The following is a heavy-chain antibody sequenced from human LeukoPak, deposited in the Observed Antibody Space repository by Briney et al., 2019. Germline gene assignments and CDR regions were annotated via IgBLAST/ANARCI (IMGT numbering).Heavy chain of an antibody. CDR2: IYGAGAAIT. J-gene: IGHJ4*02. Sequence: GGSLRLSCATSGFDVSNHYMSWVRQAPGKGLEWVSVIYGAGAAITYHIESVKGRFTISRDNSRNTIYLQMNGLRAEDTAIYYCARDLGDWGQGTLVTVSS. V-gene: IGHV3-53*01. CDR3: ARDLGD. CDR1: GFDVSNHY.